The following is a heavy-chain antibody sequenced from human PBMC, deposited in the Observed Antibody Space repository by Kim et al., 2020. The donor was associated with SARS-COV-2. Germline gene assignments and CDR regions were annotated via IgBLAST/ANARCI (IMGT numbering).Heavy chain of an antibody. CDR3: AKATLAAVAYYYFDY. V-gene: IGHV3-9*01. D-gene: IGHD6-19*01. J-gene: IGHJ4*01. Sequence: GGSLRLSCAASGFTFDDYAMHWVRQAPGKGLEWVSGISWNSGSIGYADSVKGRFTISRDNAKNSLYLQMNSLRAEDTALYYCAKATLAAVAYYYFDYCG. CDR1: GFTFDDYA. CDR2: ISWNSGSI.